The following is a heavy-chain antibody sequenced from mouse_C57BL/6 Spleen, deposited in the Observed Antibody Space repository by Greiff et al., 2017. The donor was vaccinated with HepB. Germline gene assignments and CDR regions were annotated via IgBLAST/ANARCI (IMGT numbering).Heavy chain of an antibody. Sequence: VQLQESGAELVRPGASVKLSCKASGYTFTSYGISWVKQRTGQGLEWIGEIYPRSGNTYYNEKFKGKATLTADKSSSTAYMELRSLTSEDSAVYSCAKGGTKVVATAMDYWGQGTSVTVSS. D-gene: IGHD1-1*01. CDR3: AKGGTKVVATAMDY. CDR1: GYTFTSYG. CDR2: IYPRSGNT. V-gene: IGHV1-81*01. J-gene: IGHJ4*01.